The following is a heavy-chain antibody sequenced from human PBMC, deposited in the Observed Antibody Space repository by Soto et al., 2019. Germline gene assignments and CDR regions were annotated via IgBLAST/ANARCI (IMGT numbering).Heavy chain of an antibody. J-gene: IGHJ6*02. D-gene: IGHD6-19*01. CDR3: ARQGYSSGWYGDYYGMDV. Sequence: QVQLQESGPGLVKPSETLSLTCTVSGGSISSYYWSWIRQPPGKGLEWIGYIYYSGSTNYNPSLKSRVTISVATSKNQCSLKLSSVTAADTAVYYCARQGYSSGWYGDYYGMDVWGQGTTVTVSS. CDR2: IYYSGST. CDR1: GGSISSYY. V-gene: IGHV4-59*08.